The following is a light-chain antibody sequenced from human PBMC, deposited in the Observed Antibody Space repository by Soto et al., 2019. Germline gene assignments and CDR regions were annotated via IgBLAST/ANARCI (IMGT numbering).Light chain of an antibody. CDR3: SSYTSSSTVV. J-gene: IGLJ2*01. CDR2: DVS. V-gene: IGLV2-14*01. CDR1: SSDVGGYNF. Sequence: QSALTQPASVSGSPGQWITMSCTGTSSDVGGYNFVSWYQQLPGKAPKLMIYDVSDRPSGVSNRFSGSKSGNTASLTISGLQAEDEADYYCSSYTSSSTVVFGGGTKLTVL.